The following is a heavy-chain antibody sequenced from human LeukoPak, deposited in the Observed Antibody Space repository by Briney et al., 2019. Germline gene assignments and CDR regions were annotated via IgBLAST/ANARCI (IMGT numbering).Heavy chain of an antibody. J-gene: IGHJ4*02. Sequence: GGSLRLSCVASGFTFSSSELNWVRQAPGKGLEWVSYISSSGSNMYYADSVNGRFTISRDNAKKSLYLQMNSLRAEDTAVYYCARLREIPVFGVVTKSTSYFDYWGQGTLVTVSS. CDR1: GFTFSSSE. CDR3: ARLREIPVFGVVTKSTSYFDY. CDR2: ISSSGSNM. D-gene: IGHD3-3*01. V-gene: IGHV3-48*03.